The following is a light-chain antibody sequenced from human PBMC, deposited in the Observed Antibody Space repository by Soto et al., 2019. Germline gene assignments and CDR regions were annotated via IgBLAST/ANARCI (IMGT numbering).Light chain of an antibody. CDR2: DAS. CDR3: QHYNSFSLT. V-gene: IGKV1-5*01. J-gene: IGKJ1*01. Sequence: DIQMTQSPSTLSASVGDRVIVTCRASQSISNWLAWYQQKPGKAPKLLIYDASTLEGGVPSRFRGSGSVTEFTLTINNLQTDDFANYYCQHYNSFSLTFGPGTKVDIE. CDR1: QSISNW.